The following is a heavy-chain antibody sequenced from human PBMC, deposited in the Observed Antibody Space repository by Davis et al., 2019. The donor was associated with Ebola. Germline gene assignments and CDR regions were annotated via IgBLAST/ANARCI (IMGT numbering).Heavy chain of an antibody. CDR2: INHSGST. D-gene: IGHD3-10*01. CDR1: SASFSGYY. CDR3: ARTVLLWFGELFLEGAFDI. V-gene: IGHV4-34*01. J-gene: IGHJ3*02. Sequence: MPSETLSLTCAVYSASFSGYYWSWIRQPPGKGLEWIGEINHSGSTNYNPSLKSRVTISVDTSKNQFSLKLSSVTAADTAVYYCARTVLLWFGELFLEGAFDIWGQGTMVTISS.